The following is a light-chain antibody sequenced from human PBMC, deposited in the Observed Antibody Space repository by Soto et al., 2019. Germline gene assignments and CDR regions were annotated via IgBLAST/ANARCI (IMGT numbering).Light chain of an antibody. Sequence: DIQMTQSPSTLSASVGDRVIITCRASQTIGSWLAWYQQKSGKAPKLLIYDASSLENGVTSRFSGSGSGTEFTLTISSLQPDDFATYYCQHYNIPITFGPGTKVNIK. CDR1: QTIGSW. CDR3: QHYNIPIT. V-gene: IGKV1-5*01. J-gene: IGKJ3*01. CDR2: DAS.